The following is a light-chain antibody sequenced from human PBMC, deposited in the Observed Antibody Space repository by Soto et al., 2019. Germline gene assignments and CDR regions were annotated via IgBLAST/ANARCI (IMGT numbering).Light chain of an antibody. J-gene: IGKJ2*01. V-gene: IGKV1-39*01. Sequence: DIQMTQSPSSLSASVGDRVTITCRASQSIRTYLNWYQQKPGKAPKLLIYAASSLQSGVPSRFSGSGSGTDFTLSISSLQPEDFATYYCQQSYSTPYTFGQGTKLDIK. CDR1: QSIRTY. CDR3: QQSYSTPYT. CDR2: AAS.